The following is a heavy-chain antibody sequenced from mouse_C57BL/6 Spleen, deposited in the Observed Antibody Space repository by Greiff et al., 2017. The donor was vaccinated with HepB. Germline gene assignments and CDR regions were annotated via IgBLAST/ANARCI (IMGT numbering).Heavy chain of an antibody. CDR1: GYTFTDYY. J-gene: IGHJ4*01. CDR2: INPYNGGT. Sequence: EVQLQQSGPVLVKPGASVKMSCKASGYTFTDYYMNWVKQSHGKSLEWIGVINPYNGGTSYNQKFKGQATLTVDKSSSTAYMELNSLTSEDSSVYCCARVGKDYAMDYWGQGTSVTVSS. CDR3: ARVGKDYAMDY. V-gene: IGHV1-19*01.